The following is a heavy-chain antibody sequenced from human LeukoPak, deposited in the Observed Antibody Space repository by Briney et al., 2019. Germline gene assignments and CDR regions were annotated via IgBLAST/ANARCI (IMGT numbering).Heavy chain of an antibody. V-gene: IGHV3-23*01. J-gene: IGHJ6*03. Sequence: GGSLRLSCAASGFTFSNYAMSWVRQAPGGGLEWVSAISGSGDTTFHADSVKGRFTTSRDNSKNTLSLQMSGLRVEDSAVYFCAKDTSAWWYHRAYMNVWGTGTTLTVSS. CDR3: AKDTSAWWYHRAYMNV. CDR1: GFTFSNYA. CDR2: ISGSGDTT. D-gene: IGHD2-15*01.